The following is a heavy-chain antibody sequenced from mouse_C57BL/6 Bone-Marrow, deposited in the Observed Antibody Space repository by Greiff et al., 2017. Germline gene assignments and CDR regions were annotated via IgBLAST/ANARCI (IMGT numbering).Heavy chain of an antibody. CDR3: ARNSCVCWYFDV. J-gene: IGHJ1*03. Sequence: VQLQQPGAELVMPGASVKLSCKASGYTFTSYWMHWVKQRPGQGLEWIGEIDPSDSYTKYNQKFKGKSTLTVDKSSSTAYMQLSSLTSEDSAVYYCARNSCVCWYFDVWGTGTTVTVSS. V-gene: IGHV1-69*01. CDR2: IDPSDSYT. D-gene: IGHD1-1*01. CDR1: GYTFTSYW.